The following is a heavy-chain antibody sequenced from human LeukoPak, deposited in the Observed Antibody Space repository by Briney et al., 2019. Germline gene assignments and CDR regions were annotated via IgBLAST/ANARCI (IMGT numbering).Heavy chain of an antibody. V-gene: IGHV4-4*08. D-gene: IGHD6-13*01. CDR1: GGSISSYY. Sequence: SETLSLTCTVSGGSISSYYWSWIRQPPGKGLEWIGYIYTSGSTNYNPSLKSRVTISVDTSKNQFSLKLSSVTAADTAVYYCARVGSSSWYGGWFDPWGQGTLVTVSS. CDR3: ARVGSSSWYGGWFDP. J-gene: IGHJ5*02. CDR2: IYTSGST.